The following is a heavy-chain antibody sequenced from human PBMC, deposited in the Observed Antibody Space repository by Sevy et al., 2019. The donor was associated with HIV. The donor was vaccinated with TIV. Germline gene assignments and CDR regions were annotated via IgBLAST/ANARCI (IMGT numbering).Heavy chain of an antibody. V-gene: IGHV3-23*01. Sequence: GGSLRLSCAASGFTFSSYAMNWVRQAPGKGPEWVSTISASGGHTFFADSVKGRFNISRDNSKNTLYLQMNSLRAEDTAVYFCAKARLGDFFDYWGQGTLATVSS. CDR3: AKARLGDFFDY. J-gene: IGHJ4*02. CDR1: GFTFSSYA. CDR2: ISASGGHT. D-gene: IGHD4-17*01.